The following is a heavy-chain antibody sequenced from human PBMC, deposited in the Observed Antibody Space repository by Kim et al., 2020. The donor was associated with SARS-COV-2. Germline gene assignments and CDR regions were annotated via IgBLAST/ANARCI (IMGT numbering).Heavy chain of an antibody. CDR3: TRPPTHKDYGGNSGKRADY. Sequence: GGSLRLSCAASGFTFSGSAMHWVRQASGKGLEWVGRIRSKANSYATAYAASVKGRFTISRDDSKNTAYLQMNSLKTEDTAVYYCTRPPTHKDYGGNSGKRADYWGQGTLVTVSS. V-gene: IGHV3-73*01. D-gene: IGHD4-17*01. J-gene: IGHJ4*02. CDR1: GFTFSGSA. CDR2: IRSKANSYAT.